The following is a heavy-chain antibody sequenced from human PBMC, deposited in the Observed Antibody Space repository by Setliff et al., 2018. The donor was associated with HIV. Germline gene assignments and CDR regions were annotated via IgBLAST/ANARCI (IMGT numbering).Heavy chain of an antibody. Sequence: ASVKVSCKASGYIFTNYAMQWVRQAPGQGLEWMGWINTGNGSTKYSQKFQGRVTISRDTFASTAYMYLSSLRSDDTAVYYCARESRRQLVLSNYYYFMDIWGKGTTVTVSS. CDR1: GYIFTNYA. V-gene: IGHV1-3*04. CDR3: ARESRRQLVLSNYYYFMDI. CDR2: INTGNGST. J-gene: IGHJ6*03. D-gene: IGHD6-13*01.